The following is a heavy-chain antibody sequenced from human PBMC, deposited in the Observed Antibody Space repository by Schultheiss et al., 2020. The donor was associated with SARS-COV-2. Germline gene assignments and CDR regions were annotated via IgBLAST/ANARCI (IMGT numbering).Heavy chain of an antibody. CDR1: GFTFSSYS. Sequence: GGSLRLSCAASGFTFSSYSMNWVRQAPGKGLEWVAVISYDGSNKYYADSVKGRFTISRDNSKNTLYLQMNSLRAEDTAVYYCAKDPPYGDYGGHYFDYWGQGTLVTVSS. CDR2: ISYDGSNK. J-gene: IGHJ4*02. D-gene: IGHD4-17*01. V-gene: IGHV3-30*18. CDR3: AKDPPYGDYGGHYFDY.